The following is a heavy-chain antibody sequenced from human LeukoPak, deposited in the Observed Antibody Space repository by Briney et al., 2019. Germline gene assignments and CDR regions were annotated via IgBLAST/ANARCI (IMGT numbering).Heavy chain of an antibody. CDR3: AKDRDSWYFVY. Sequence: PGGSLRLSCAASGFTFSSYAMSWVRQAPGKGLEWLSAISGSGGSTYYADSVKGRLTISRDNSKNTLYLQMNSLRAEDTAVYYCAKDRDSWYFVYWGQGTLVTVSS. V-gene: IGHV3-23*01. CDR2: ISGSGGST. D-gene: IGHD6-13*01. J-gene: IGHJ4*02. CDR1: GFTFSSYA.